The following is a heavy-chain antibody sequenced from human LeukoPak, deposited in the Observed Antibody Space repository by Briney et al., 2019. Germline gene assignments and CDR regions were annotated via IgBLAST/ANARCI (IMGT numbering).Heavy chain of an antibody. V-gene: IGHV4-59*01. CDR3: ARVGGTNYYYYGMDV. CDR1: GGSISNYY. J-gene: IGHJ6*02. CDR2: IYYSGST. Sequence: SETLSLTCTVPGGSISNYYWSWIRQPPGKGLEWIGYIYYSGSTNYNPSLKSRVTISVDTSKNQFSLKLSSVTAADTAVYYCARVGGTNYYYYGMDVWGQGTTVTVSS. D-gene: IGHD1-26*01.